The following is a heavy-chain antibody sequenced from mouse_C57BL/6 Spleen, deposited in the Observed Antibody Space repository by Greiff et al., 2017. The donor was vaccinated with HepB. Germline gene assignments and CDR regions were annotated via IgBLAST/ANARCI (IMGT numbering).Heavy chain of an antibody. Sequence: EVHLVESGGGLVKPGGSLKLSCAASGFTFSSYAMSWVRQTPEKRLEWVATISDGGSYTYYPDNVKGRFTISRDNAKNNLYLQMSHLKSEDTAMYYCARAPTYYSNFYFDYWGQGTTLTVSS. CDR1: GFTFSSYA. J-gene: IGHJ2*01. CDR3: ARAPTYYSNFYFDY. CDR2: ISDGGSYT. V-gene: IGHV5-4*01. D-gene: IGHD2-5*01.